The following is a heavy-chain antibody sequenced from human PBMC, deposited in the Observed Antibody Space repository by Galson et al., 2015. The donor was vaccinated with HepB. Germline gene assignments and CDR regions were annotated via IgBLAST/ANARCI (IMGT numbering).Heavy chain of an antibody. CDR2: IKEDGTKI. J-gene: IGHJ4*02. CDR1: GFSLSTYW. CDR3: VRLGFRQKLDY. D-gene: IGHD1-26*01. V-gene: IGHV3-7*01. Sequence: SLRLSCAASGFSLSTYWMSWVRQAPGKGLEWVANIKEDGTKIYYVDSVKGRFTASRDNARNSLYLQMTGLRAEDAAVYYRVRLGFRQKLDYWGQGTLVTVSS.